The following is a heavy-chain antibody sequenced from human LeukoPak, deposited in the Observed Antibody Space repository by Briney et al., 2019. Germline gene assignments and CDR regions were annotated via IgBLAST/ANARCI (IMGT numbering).Heavy chain of an antibody. CDR2: ISAYNGNT. CDR3: ARDPGYCSSTSCYTWWGQEDWFDP. CDR1: GGTFSSYA. D-gene: IGHD2-2*02. J-gene: IGHJ5*02. Sequence: ASVKVSCKASGGTFSSYAISWVRQAPGQGLEWMGWISAYNGNTNYAQKLQGRVTMTTDTSTSTAYMELRSLRSDDTAVYYCARDPGYCSSTSCYTWWGQEDWFDPWGQGTLVTVSS. V-gene: IGHV1-18*01.